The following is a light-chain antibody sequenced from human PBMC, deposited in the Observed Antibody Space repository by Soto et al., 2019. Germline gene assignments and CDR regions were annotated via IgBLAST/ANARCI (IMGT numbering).Light chain of an antibody. J-gene: IGKJ1*01. CDR3: QQYYSYPRT. Sequence: IQMIQSPSSLSASIGDRVTITCQASQGISSYLAWYQQKPGKAPKLLIYAASTLQSGVPSRFSGSGSGTDFTLTISCLQSEDFATYYCQQYYSYPRTFGQGTKVDI. V-gene: IGKV1-8*01. CDR2: AAS. CDR1: QGISSY.